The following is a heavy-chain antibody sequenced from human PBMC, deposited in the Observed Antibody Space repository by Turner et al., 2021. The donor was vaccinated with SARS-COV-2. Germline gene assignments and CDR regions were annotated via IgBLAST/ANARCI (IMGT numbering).Heavy chain of an antibody. V-gene: IGHV4-39*01. D-gene: IGHD5-18*01. J-gene: IGHJ3*02. CDR1: GGSITSSSYY. Sequence: QLQLQESGPGLVKPSEMLSLTCTVSGGSITSSSYYWGWIRQPPGKGLEWIGSIYYSGSTYYNPSLKSRVTTSVDTSKNQFSLKMSSVTAADTAVYYCASTVWLRGAFDIWGQGTMVTVSS. CDR2: IYYSGST. CDR3: ASTVWLRGAFDI.